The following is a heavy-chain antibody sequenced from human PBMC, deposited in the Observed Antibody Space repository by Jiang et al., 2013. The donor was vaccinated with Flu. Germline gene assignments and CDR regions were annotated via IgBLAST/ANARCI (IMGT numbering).Heavy chain of an antibody. CDR1: GGSIHSNNYY. D-gene: IGHD3-3*01. Sequence: GLVKPSETLSLICTVSGGSIHSNNYYWGWIRQAPGGGLEWIGTIFYSGPTYYNPSLKSRASMSVDLSKNQFSLKLTSMTAADTAVYFGASERAFYDYSSGYFGYFDYWGQGILVTVSS. CDR3: ASERAFYDYSSGYFGYFDY. J-gene: IGHJ4*02. CDR2: IFYSGPT. V-gene: IGHV4-39*01.